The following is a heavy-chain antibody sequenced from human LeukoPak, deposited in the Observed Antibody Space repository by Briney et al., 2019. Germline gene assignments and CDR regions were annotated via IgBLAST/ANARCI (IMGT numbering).Heavy chain of an antibody. CDR1: GITFSSYA. CDR2: ISGSGGRT. J-gene: IGHJ4*02. Sequence: GGSLSLSCAASGITFSSYAMSWVRQAPGKGLEWVSGISGSGGRTYYADSVKGRFTISRDNSKNRMYLQMNSLRAEDTAVYHCAKGGFGFGELKFDYWGQGTLVTVSS. D-gene: IGHD3-10*01. V-gene: IGHV3-23*01. CDR3: AKGGFGFGELKFDY.